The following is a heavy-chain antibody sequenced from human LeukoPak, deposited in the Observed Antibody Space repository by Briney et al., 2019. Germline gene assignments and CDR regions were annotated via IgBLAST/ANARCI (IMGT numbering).Heavy chain of an antibody. CDR3: ARPMVRGAPHKYRHFDL. J-gene: IGHJ2*01. CDR1: SGPFSGYY. CDR2: LNHGGTY. D-gene: IGHD3-10*01. V-gene: IGHV4-34*01. Sequence: SETLSLTCAVYSGPFSGYYWTWIPQPPGKGLEWIGALNHGGTYNYNPSLKSRVTISVDTSKNQVSLRLSSVTAADTAVYYCARPMVRGAPHKYRHFDLWGRSTLFTVSS.